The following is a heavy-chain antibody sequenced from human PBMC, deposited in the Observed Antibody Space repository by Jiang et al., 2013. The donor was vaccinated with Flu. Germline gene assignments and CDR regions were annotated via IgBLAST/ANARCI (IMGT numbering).Heavy chain of an antibody. D-gene: IGHD5-12*01. Sequence: LLKPSETLSLTCAVSGGSISPYSWSWIRQFGGKGLEWIGHVETRGNTYYNSSLKSRVSMSLDTSKNQFFLRLNSVTAADTAVYYCAIYNSGWLWGQGTLITVSS. V-gene: IGHV4-4*07. J-gene: IGHJ4*02. CDR2: VETRGNT. CDR3: AIYNSGWL. CDR1: GGSISPYS.